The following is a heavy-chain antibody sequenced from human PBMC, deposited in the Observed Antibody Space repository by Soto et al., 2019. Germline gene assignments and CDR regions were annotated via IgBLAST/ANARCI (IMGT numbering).Heavy chain of an antibody. CDR2: ISSNSAYI. CDR3: ARDASRDSSARGWFDP. J-gene: IGHJ5*02. Sequence: GGSLTLSCAASGFTFRSFTMNWVRQAPGKGLEWVSTISSNSAYIYYTDALRGRFTISRDNAKNSLHLQMNSLRAEDTAVYYCARDASRDSSARGWFDPWGPGTLVTVSS. CDR1: GFTFRSFT. D-gene: IGHD6-13*01. V-gene: IGHV3-21*01.